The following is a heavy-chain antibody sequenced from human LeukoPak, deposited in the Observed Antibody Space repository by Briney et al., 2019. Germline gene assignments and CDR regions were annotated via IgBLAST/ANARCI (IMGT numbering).Heavy chain of an antibody. CDR3: ARDRDSSGWFSYYYMDV. V-gene: IGHV1-2*02. Sequence: ASVKVSCKASGYTFTSYYMHWVRQAPGQGLEWMGWINPNSGGTNYAQKFQGRVTMTRDTSISTAYMELSRLRSDDTAVYYCARDRDSSGWFSYYYMDVWGKGTTVTISS. CDR1: GYTFTSYY. CDR2: INPNSGGT. J-gene: IGHJ6*03. D-gene: IGHD6-19*01.